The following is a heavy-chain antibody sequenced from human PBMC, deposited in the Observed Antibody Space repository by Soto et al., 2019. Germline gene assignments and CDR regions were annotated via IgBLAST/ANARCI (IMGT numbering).Heavy chain of an antibody. J-gene: IGHJ4*02. CDR1: GYSYTTYS. Sequence: QVHLVQSGAEVRNPGASVKVSCKTSGYSYTTYSIHWVRKAPGHRLEWMGWLNPATGKPRYSERFQGRLTIAGDTSATTVFMELSSLTSEDTAVYYCAREYSNARTPNYYFDFWGQGTLVTVSS. V-gene: IGHV1-3*01. D-gene: IGHD6-13*01. CDR2: LNPATGKP. CDR3: AREYSNARTPNYYFDF.